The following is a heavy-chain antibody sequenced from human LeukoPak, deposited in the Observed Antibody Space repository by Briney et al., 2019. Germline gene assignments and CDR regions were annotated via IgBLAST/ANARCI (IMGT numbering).Heavy chain of an antibody. CDR1: GGSISSYS. Sequence: SETLSLTCTVSGGSISSYSWSWIRQPPGKGLEWIGYIYYSGSTNYNPSLKSRVTISVDTSKNQFSLNLSSVTAADTAVYYCARMLDGSRRRGFDYWGQGTLVTVSS. CDR2: IYYSGST. D-gene: IGHD5-24*01. V-gene: IGHV4-59*01. CDR3: ARMLDGSRRRGFDY. J-gene: IGHJ4*02.